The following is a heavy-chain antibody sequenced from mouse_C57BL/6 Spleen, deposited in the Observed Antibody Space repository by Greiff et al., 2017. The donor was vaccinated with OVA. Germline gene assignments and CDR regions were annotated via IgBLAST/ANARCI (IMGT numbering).Heavy chain of an antibody. CDR1: GFNIKDDY. CDR2: IDPENGDT. D-gene: IGHD1-1*01. J-gene: IGHJ2*01. Sequence: EVQLQQSGAELVRPGASVKLSCTASGFNIKDDYMHWVKQRPEKGLEWIGRIDPENGDTDYASKFQGKATITADTSSNTAYLQLSSLTSEDTAVYYCTTLGTTVVATNYWGQGTTLTVSS. CDR3: TTLGTTVVATNY. V-gene: IGHV14-4*01.